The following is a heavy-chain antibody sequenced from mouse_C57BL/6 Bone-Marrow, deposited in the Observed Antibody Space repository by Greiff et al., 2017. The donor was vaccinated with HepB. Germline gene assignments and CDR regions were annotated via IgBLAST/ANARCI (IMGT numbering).Heavy chain of an antibody. D-gene: IGHD1-1*01. Sequence: EVNVVESGGGLVKPGGSLKLSCAASGFTFSSYAMSWVRQTPEKRLEWVATISDGGSYTYYPDNVKGRFTISRDNAKNNLYLQMSHLKSEDTAMYYCARVPPFITTVVATDYWGQGTTLTVSS. V-gene: IGHV5-4*03. CDR3: ARVPPFITTVVATDY. J-gene: IGHJ2*01. CDR2: ISDGGSYT. CDR1: GFTFSSYA.